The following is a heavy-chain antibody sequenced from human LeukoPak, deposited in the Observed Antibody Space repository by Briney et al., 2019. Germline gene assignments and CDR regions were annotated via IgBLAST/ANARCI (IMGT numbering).Heavy chain of an antibody. CDR1: GFTFSNYG. CDR3: ARDWYNNSDAFDL. CDR2: IRYDGNNK. Sequence: PGGSLRLSCGASGFTFSNYGMLWVRQAPGKGLDWVAFIRYDGNNKLYADSVKGRFTISRDNSKNTLYLHINSLRAEDTAVYYCARDWYNNSDAFDLWGQGTMVNVSS. V-gene: IGHV3-30*02. J-gene: IGHJ3*01. D-gene: IGHD4-11*01.